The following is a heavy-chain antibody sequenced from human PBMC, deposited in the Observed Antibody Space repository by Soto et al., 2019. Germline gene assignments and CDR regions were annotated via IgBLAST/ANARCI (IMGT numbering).Heavy chain of an antibody. CDR2: IWYDGSNK. J-gene: IGHJ4*02. CDR3: ARDVDIWTGYYEEL. CDR1: GFTFSSYG. V-gene: IGHV3-33*01. D-gene: IGHD3-9*01. Sequence: QVQLVESGGGVVQPGRSLRLSCAASGFTFSSYGMHWARQAPGKGLEWVAVIWYDGSNKYYADSVKGRFTISRDNSKNTLYLQMNSLRAEDTAVYYCARDVDIWTGYYEELWGQGTLVTVSS.